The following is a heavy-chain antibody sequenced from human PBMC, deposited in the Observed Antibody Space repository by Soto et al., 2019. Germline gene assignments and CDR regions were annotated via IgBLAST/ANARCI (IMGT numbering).Heavy chain of an antibody. V-gene: IGHV1-18*04. CDR1: GYTFTNYG. CDR2: ISANNGNT. CDR3: ARDRDIVVVPAAISNYYYDMDV. D-gene: IGHD2-2*02. Sequence: ASVKVSCKSSGYTFTNYGISWVRQAPGQGLEWMGWISANNGNTNYAQKLQGRVTMTTDKSTSTAHMELRSLRSDETAVYYCARDRDIVVVPAAISNYYYDMDVWGQGTTVTVSS. J-gene: IGHJ6*02.